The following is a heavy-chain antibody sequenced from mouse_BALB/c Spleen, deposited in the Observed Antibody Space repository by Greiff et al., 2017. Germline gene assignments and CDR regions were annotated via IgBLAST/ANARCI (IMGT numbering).Heavy chain of an antibody. Sequence: QVQLKQSGPELVKPGASVKISCKASGYTFTDYYINWVKQKPGQGLEWIGWIYPGSGNTKYNEKFKGKATLTVDTSSSTAYMQLSSLTSEDTAVYFCARLDYDYDRDAMDYWGQGTSVTVSS. CDR2: IYPGSGNT. J-gene: IGHJ4*01. D-gene: IGHD2-4*01. V-gene: IGHV1-84*02. CDR1: GYTFTDYY. CDR3: ARLDYDYDRDAMDY.